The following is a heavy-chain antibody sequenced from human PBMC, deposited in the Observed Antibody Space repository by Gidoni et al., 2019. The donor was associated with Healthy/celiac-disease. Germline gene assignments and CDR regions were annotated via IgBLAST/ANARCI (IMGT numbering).Heavy chain of an antibody. Sequence: EVQLVESAGGLLQPGGFLRLSCAASGCPFSSYSMNWVRQAPGKGLEWVSYISSSSSTIYYADSVKGRFTISRDNAKNSLYLQMNSLRAEDTAVYYCARDKVAAAGTGIGYWGQGTLVTVSS. CDR3: ARDKVAAAGTGIGY. CDR2: ISSSSSTI. D-gene: IGHD6-13*01. V-gene: IGHV3-48*01. CDR1: GCPFSSYS. J-gene: IGHJ4*02.